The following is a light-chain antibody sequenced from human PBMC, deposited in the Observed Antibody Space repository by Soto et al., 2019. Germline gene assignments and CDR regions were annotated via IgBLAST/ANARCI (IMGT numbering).Light chain of an antibody. CDR1: ETLGSN. CDR3: QQYKRWPPWT. CDR2: GAS. V-gene: IGKV3-15*01. Sequence: EIMMTQSPATLSVSPGERATLSCRASETLGSNLAWYQQKPGQAPRLLIYGASTRATGTPARFSASGSGTEFTLTISSLQSEDVAGYYCQQYKRWPPWTFGQGTKVEIK. J-gene: IGKJ1*01.